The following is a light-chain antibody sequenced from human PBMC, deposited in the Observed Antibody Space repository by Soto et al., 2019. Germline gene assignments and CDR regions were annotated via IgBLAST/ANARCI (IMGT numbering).Light chain of an antibody. CDR2: DAS. Sequence: EIVLTQSPATLSLSPGERATLSCRASQSLNSYLAWFQQKPGQAPRLLIYDASNRATDIPARFSGSGSGTDFTLPIISLEPADFAVYYCHQRRDWSLTFGGGTKVEIK. CDR3: HQRRDWSLT. V-gene: IGKV3-11*01. CDR1: QSLNSY. J-gene: IGKJ4*01.